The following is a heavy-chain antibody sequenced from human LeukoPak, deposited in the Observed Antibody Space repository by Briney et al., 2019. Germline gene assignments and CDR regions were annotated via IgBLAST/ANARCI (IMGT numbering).Heavy chain of an antibody. J-gene: IGHJ4*02. CDR2: IKSDGSGA. CDR1: GFAFNTYW. D-gene: IGHD6-6*01. CDR3: ARDKQFVLDS. V-gene: IGHV3-74*01. Sequence: GGSLRLSCAASGFAFNTYWMHWVRHAPGKGLVWVSRIKSDGSGATYADSVKGRFTISRDNAKNTLYLQMNGLKTEDTAMYYCARDKQFVLDSRGQGTLVSVSP.